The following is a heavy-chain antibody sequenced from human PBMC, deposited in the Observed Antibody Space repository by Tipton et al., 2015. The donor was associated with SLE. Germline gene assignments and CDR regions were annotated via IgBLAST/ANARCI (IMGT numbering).Heavy chain of an antibody. V-gene: IGHV4-30-2*03. Sequence: TLSLTCAVSGGSISSGGYSWSWIRQPPGKGLEWIGYIYHSGSTYYNPSLKSRVTISVDTSKNQFSLKLSSVTAADTAVYYCARLGGAYYFDYWGQGTLVTVSS. D-gene: IGHD1-26*01. CDR3: ARLGGAYYFDY. CDR2: IYHSGST. J-gene: IGHJ4*02. CDR1: GGSISSGGYS.